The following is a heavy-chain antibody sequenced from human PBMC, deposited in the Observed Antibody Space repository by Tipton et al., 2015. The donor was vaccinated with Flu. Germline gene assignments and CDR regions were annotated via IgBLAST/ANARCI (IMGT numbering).Heavy chain of an antibody. CDR1: GFIFRSYG. Sequence: SLRLSCAASGFIFRSYGMHWVRQAPGKGLEWVAVIWFDGNNKNYADSVKGRFTISRDNSKNTLYLQMNSLRGEDTAVYYCARDPALTGYSHDAFDIWGQGTMVTVSS. CDR3: ARDPALTGYSHDAFDI. J-gene: IGHJ3*02. V-gene: IGHV3-33*01. D-gene: IGHD3-9*01. CDR2: IWFDGNNK.